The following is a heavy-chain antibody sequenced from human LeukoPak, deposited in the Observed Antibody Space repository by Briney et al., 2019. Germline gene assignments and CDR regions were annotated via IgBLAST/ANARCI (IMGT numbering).Heavy chain of an antibody. CDR1: GFTFSSYW. V-gene: IGHV3-7*01. CDR3: ARDPYYGSGTSRFDFFDY. D-gene: IGHD3-10*01. CDR2: IKLDGSEE. Sequence: GGSLRLSCAASGFTFSSYWMNWVRQAPGKGLEWVATIKLDGSEEYYVDSVKGRFTISRDNAKNSLYLQMNSLRAEDTAVYYCARDPYYGSGTSRFDFFDYWGQGTLVTVSS. J-gene: IGHJ4*02.